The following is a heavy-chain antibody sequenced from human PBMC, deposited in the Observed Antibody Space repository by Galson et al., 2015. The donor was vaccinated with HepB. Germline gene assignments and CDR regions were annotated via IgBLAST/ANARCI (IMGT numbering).Heavy chain of an antibody. J-gene: IGHJ6*02. V-gene: IGHV5-10-1*01. CDR2: IDPSDSYT. D-gene: IGHD6-13*01. CDR3: ARRPGAAGETYYYYGMDV. Sequence: QSGAEVKKPGESLRISCKGSGYSFTSYWISWVHQMPGKGLEWMGRIDPSDSYTNYSPSFQGHVTISTDKSISTAYLQWSSLKASDTAMYYCARRPGAAGETYYYYGMDVWGQGTTVTVSS. CDR1: GYSFTSYW.